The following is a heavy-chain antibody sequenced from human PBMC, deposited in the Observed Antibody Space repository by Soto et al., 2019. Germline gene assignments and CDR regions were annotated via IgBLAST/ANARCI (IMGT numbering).Heavy chain of an antibody. CDR3: XXXXXXXXXVXXAPFVDY. J-gene: IGHJ4*02. Sequence: EVQLVESGGGLVQPGGSLRLSCAASGFTFSSYWMSWVRQAPGKGLEWVANIKQDGSEKYYVDSVKGRFTISRDNAKNSLXXXXXXXXXXXXXXXXXXXXXXXXXXVXXAPFVDYWGQGTLVTVSS. CDR1: GFTFSSYW. V-gene: IGHV3-7*01. D-gene: IGHD2-21*01. CDR2: IKQDGSEK.